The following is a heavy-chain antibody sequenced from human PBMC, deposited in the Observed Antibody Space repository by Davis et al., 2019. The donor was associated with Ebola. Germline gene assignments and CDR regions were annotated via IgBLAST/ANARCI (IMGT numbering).Heavy chain of an antibody. CDR3: ARDGGDRGWFDP. CDR2: IRYDGSNK. Sequence: PGGSLRLSCAASGFTFSSYGMHWARQAPGKGLEWVAVIRYDGSNKYYADSVKGRFTISRDNSKNTLYLQMNSLRAEDTAVYYCARDGGDRGWFDPWGQGTLVTVSS. V-gene: IGHV3-33*01. D-gene: IGHD2-21*02. CDR1: GFTFSSYG. J-gene: IGHJ5*02.